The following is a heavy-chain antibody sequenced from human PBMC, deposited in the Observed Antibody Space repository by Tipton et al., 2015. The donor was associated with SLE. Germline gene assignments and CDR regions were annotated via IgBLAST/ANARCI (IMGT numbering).Heavy chain of an antibody. Sequence: SLRLSCAASGFKFSDYSIHWVRQAPGKGLEWVAFIRSDGSKKYYADSVKGRFTISRDNFKNVLFLQMSNLRSEDTAVYYCAKFIGDPDSDYWAQGTLVSFSS. D-gene: IGHD3-10*01. CDR2: IRSDGSKK. V-gene: IGHV3-30*02. J-gene: IGHJ4*02. CDR3: AKFIGDPDSDY. CDR1: GFKFSDYS.